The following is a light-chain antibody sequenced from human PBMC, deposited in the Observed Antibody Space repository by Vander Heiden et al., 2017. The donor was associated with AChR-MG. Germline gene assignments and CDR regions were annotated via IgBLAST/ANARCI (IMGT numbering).Light chain of an antibody. CDR3: QQYNNWPPGT. J-gene: IGKJ1*01. CDR2: GAS. CDR1: QSVSSN. Sequence: ETVMTQSPATLSVSPGERATLSCRASQSVSSNLAWYQQKPGQAPRLLIYGASTRATGIPARFSGSGYGTEFTLTISSLQSEDFAVYYCQQYNNWPPGTFGQGTKVDIK. V-gene: IGKV3-15*01.